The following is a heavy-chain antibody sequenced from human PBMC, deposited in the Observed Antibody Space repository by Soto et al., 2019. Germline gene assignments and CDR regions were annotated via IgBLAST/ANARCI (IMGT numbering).Heavy chain of an antibody. CDR2: INSDGRTT. D-gene: IGHD4-17*01. J-gene: IGHJ4*02. CDR1: GFTFSGYW. V-gene: IGHV3-74*01. Sequence: GSLRLSCAVSGFTFSGYWMHWVRQAPGKGLVWVSRINSDGRTTNYADSVKGRFTISRDNAEDTLYLQMDSLRAEDTAVYYCASAKIGDYFQVYWGQGTLVTVSS. CDR3: ASAKIGDYFQVY.